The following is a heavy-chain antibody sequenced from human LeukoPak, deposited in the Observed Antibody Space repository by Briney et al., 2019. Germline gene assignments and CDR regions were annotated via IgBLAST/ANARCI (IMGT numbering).Heavy chain of an antibody. D-gene: IGHD6-13*01. CDR2: INPNSGGT. CDR1: GYTFTGYY. V-gene: IGHV1-2*02. J-gene: IGHJ6*02. CDR3: ARDEILGYSSSWYKYYYYGMDV. Sequence: ASVKVSCKASGYTFTGYYMHWVRQAPGQGLEWMGWINPNSGGTNYAQKCQGRVTMTRDTSISTAYMELSRLRSDDTAVYYCARDEILGYSSSWYKYYYYGMDVWGQGTTVTVSS.